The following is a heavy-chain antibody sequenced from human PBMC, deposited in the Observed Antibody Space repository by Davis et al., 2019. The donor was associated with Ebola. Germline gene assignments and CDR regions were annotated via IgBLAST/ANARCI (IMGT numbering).Heavy chain of an antibody. Sequence: MPSETLSLTCTVSGGSMSISGYYWTWIRQPPGKGPQWIGSIYYSGTTYYNPSLKSRVTISVDTSKSQFSLKLNSVTGADTAVYYGGRHSHNSGFDYWGQGPLVTVSS. CDR2: IYYSGTT. V-gene: IGHV4-39*01. J-gene: IGHJ4*02. CDR3: GRHSHNSGFDY. D-gene: IGHD3-22*01. CDR1: GGSMSISGYY.